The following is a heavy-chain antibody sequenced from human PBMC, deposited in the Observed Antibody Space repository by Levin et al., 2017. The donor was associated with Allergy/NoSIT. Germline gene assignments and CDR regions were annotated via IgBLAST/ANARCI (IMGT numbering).Heavy chain of an antibody. D-gene: IGHD6-19*01. CDR3: AKDYIAVANYYFDY. CDR2: ISGSGGST. CDR1: GFTFSSYA. V-gene: IGHV3-23*01. J-gene: IGHJ4*02. Sequence: GESLKISCAISGFTFSSYAMSWVRQAPGKGLEWFSAISGSGGSTYYADSVKGRFIISRDNSKNTLYLQMNSLRAEDTAVYYCAKDYIAVANYYFDYWGRGTLVTVSS.